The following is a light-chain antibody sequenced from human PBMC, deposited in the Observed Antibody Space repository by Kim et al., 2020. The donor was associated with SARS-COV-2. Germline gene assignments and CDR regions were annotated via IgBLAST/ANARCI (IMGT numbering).Light chain of an antibody. CDR3: QQRSSWPIT. CDR2: EES. CDR1: QSISGH. V-gene: IGKV3-11*01. J-gene: IGKJ5*01. Sequence: WSRGERPTLACRASQSISGHLARYQQKPGQLPRLLIYEESVRATGIPARFSGSGSGTGFALTVSSLGPGDCAVYCCQQRSSWPITFGQGTRLEIK.